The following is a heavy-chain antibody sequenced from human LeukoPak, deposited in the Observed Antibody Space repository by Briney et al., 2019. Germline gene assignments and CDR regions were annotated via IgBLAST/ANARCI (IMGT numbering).Heavy chain of an antibody. J-gene: IGHJ4*02. CDR3: VKPRKYTTNWSFDY. Sequence: GGSLRLSCSASGFIFSDYAMFWVRQAPGKGLEYVSAISSNGGNTYYADSVKGRFTISRDNSKNTLYLQISSLRPEDTAVYYCVKPRKYTTNWSFDYWGQGTLVTVSS. D-gene: IGHD6-13*01. CDR2: ISSNGGNT. CDR1: GFIFSDYA. V-gene: IGHV3-64D*06.